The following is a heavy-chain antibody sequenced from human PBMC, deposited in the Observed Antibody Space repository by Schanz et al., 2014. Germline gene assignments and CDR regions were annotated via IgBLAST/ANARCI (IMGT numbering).Heavy chain of an antibody. CDR3: ARDGDFDY. CDR2: IWYDGSNK. V-gene: IGHV3-33*08. CDR1: GFIFSNSW. J-gene: IGHJ4*02. Sequence: VQLVESGGGLVQPGGSLRLSCAASGFIFSNSWMSWVRQAPGKGLEWVAIIWYDGSNKYYADSVKGRFTISRDNSKNTLFLQMSSLRAEDTAVYYCARDGDFDYWGQGTLXTVSS.